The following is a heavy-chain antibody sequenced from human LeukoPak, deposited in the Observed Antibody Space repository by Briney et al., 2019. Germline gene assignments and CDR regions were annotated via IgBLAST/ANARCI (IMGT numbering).Heavy chain of an antibody. V-gene: IGHV1-69*13. CDR3: AIQTPLTVTAISYYYYYYMDV. CDR1: GYTFTGYY. Sequence: GASVKVSCKASGYTFTGYYMHWVRQAPGQGLEWMGGIIPIFGTANYAQKFQGRVTITADESTSTAYMELSSLRSEDTAVYYCAIQTPLTVTAISYYYYYYMDVWGKGTTVTVSS. J-gene: IGHJ6*03. D-gene: IGHD4-11*01. CDR2: IIPIFGTA.